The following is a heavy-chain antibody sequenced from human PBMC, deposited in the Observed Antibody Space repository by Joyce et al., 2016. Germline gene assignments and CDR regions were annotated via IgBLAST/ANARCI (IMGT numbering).Heavy chain of an antibody. CDR2: IYHNGKT. Sequence: VQLQESGPGLVKPSETLSLTCDVSGDSISSCYFYGLVRQAPGKGLEWIANIYHNGKTYYNASLKSRVTISVDTSKNQLSLKLSSVTAADTAVYYCARDPQNFGFWGQGTLVIVSS. CDR3: ARDPQNFGF. J-gene: IGHJ4*02. V-gene: IGHV4-38-2*02. CDR1: GDSISSCYF. D-gene: IGHD2/OR15-2a*01.